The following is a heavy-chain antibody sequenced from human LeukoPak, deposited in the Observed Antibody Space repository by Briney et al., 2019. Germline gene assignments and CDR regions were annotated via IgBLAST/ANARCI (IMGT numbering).Heavy chain of an antibody. CDR3: ARRPLSYGLDY. V-gene: IGHV4-39*07. CDR2: INYSGST. D-gene: IGHD3-10*01. CDR1: GASISSSDYN. Sequence: SETLSLTCTVSGASISSSDYNWGWIRQPPGKGLEWIGSINYSGSTYYNPSLKSRVTISVDTSKNAFSLKLTSVTAADTAVYYCARRPLSYGLDYWGQGTLVTVSS. J-gene: IGHJ4*02.